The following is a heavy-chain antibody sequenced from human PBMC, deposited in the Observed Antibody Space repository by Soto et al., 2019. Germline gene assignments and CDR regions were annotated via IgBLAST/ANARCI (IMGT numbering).Heavy chain of an antibody. Sequence: PGGSLRLSCAASGFTFEDYAMHWVRQAPGKGLEWVSAISWNSDSVGYVDSVKGRFTISRDNAKKSLFLLMNSLRAEDTALYYCAKDVGTRTTVSNFDYWGQGTLVTVSS. V-gene: IGHV3-9*01. D-gene: IGHD4-17*01. CDR2: ISWNSDSV. CDR3: AKDVGTRTTVSNFDY. J-gene: IGHJ4*02. CDR1: GFTFEDYA.